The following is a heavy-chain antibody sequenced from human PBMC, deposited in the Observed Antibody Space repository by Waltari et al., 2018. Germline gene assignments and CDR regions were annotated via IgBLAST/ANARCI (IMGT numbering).Heavy chain of an antibody. CDR1: GFTFSSYW. D-gene: IGHD6-19*01. Sequence: EVQLVESGGGLVQPGGSLRLSCAAYGFTFSSYWMRWVRPAPGKGLVWGANIKQDGSEKVYVDSVKGRFTISRDNAKNSLYLQMNSLGAEDTAVYYCARGGSSGWPFDYWGQGTLVTVSS. CDR2: IKQDGSEK. CDR3: ARGGSSGWPFDY. J-gene: IGHJ4*02. V-gene: IGHV3-7*01.